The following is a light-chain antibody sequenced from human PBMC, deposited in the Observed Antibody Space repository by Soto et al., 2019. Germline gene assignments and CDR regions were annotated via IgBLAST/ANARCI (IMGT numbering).Light chain of an antibody. CDR3: CSYAGRSTFVI. V-gene: IGLV2-23*02. J-gene: IGLJ2*01. CDR2: EVS. CDR1: SSDVGSYDL. Sequence: QSALTQPASVSGSHGQSITISCTGTSSDVGSYDLVSWYQQHPGKAPKLMIYEVSQRPSGVSNRFSGSKSGYTASLTISGLQAEDEADYYCCSYAGRSTFVIFGGGTKLTVL.